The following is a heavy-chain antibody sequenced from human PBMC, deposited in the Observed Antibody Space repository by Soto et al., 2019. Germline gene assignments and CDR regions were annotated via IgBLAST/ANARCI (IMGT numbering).Heavy chain of an antibody. Sequence: GASVKVSCKASGFTFTNYGISWVRQAPGQGLEYMGWISPYNGNTYYAQNLQGRVTMTTDTSTRTAYMELRSLRSDDTAVYFCTRPTPARQSTYDYWGRGTLVPVSS. J-gene: IGHJ4*02. V-gene: IGHV1-18*01. CDR3: TRPTPARQSTYDY. CDR1: GFTFTNYG. CDR2: ISPYNGNT.